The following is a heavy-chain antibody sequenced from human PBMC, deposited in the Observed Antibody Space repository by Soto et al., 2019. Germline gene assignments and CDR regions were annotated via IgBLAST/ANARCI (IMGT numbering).Heavy chain of an antibody. D-gene: IGHD5-12*01. CDR2: ISPYNGNT. CDR3: AIDQTKWLTDAFDI. CDR1: GYTFISYG. V-gene: IGHV1-18*01. J-gene: IGHJ3*02. Sequence: HVQLVQSGAEVKKPGASLKVSCKASGYTFISYGVSWVRQAPGQGLEWLGWISPYNGNTNYAQKLQGRSTMTTETSTITVYMDLRTLRTDDTAVYYCAIDQTKWLTDAFDIWGQGTMVVVSS.